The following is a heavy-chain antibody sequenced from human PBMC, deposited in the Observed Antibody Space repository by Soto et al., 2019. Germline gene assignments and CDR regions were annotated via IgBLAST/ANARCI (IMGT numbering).Heavy chain of an antibody. J-gene: IGHJ1*01. CDR2: ISASGSTI. CDR3: ATELAGTLYFHH. Sequence: QVQLVESGGGLVKPGGSLRLSCAASGFTFSDYYMSWIRQAPGKGLEWVSYISASGSTINSADSVEGRFTISRDKAKNSLYLQMKSLRAEDTAMYYCATELAGTLYFHHWGQGTLVTVSS. D-gene: IGHD6-19*01. V-gene: IGHV3-11*01. CDR1: GFTFSDYY.